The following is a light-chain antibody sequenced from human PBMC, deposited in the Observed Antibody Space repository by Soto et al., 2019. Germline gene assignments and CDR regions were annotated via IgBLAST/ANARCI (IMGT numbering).Light chain of an antibody. Sequence: EIAMTQSPATLSASPGERATLSCRASQSVRSNLAWYQQKPGQAPRLLIYGASTRATGIPARFSGSGSGTEFTLSIGSLQSEDFAVYYCQQYNDWPPTLGRGTTVDIK. CDR3: QQYNDWPPT. CDR2: GAS. J-gene: IGKJ1*01. V-gene: IGKV3-15*01. CDR1: QSVRSN.